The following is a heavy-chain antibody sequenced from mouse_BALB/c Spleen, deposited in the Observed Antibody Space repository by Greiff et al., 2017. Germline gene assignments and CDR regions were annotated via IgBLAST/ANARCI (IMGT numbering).Heavy chain of an antibody. CDR2: IWSGGST. CDR3: ARNWESTTEGTDWYFDV. Sequence: VQLQQSGPGLVQPSQSLSITCTVSGFSFTSSGVHWVRQSPGKGLEWLGVIWSGGSTDYNAAFISRLSISKDNSTSQVFFKMNSLQANDTAIYYCARNWESTTEGTDWYFDVWGAGTTVTVSS. CDR1: GFSFTSSG. J-gene: IGHJ1*01. D-gene: IGHD2-14*01. V-gene: IGHV2-2*02.